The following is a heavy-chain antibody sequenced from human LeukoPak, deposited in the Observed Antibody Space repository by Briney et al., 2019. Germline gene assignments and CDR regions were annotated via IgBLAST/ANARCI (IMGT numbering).Heavy chain of an antibody. CDR3: ARLGYCSSTVCQ. D-gene: IGHD2-2*01. CDR2: INPSGGST. V-gene: IGHV1-46*01. CDR1: GYTFTGYY. Sequence: GASVKVSCKSSGYTFTGYYIHWVRQAPGQGLEWMGIINPSGGSTNYAQKFQGRVTMTRDTSTSTVYMELSSLRSEDTAVYYCARLGYCSSTVCQWGQGTLVTVSS. J-gene: IGHJ4*02.